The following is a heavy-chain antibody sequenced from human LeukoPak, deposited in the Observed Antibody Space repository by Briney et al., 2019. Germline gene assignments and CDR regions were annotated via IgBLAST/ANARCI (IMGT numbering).Heavy chain of an antibody. CDR3: AKGGYFYSSTSCYAYYYYYMDV. Sequence: PGGSLRLSCAASGFTFSSYAMSWVRQAPGKGLEWVSAISGSGGSTYYADSVKGRFTISRDNSKNTLYLRMNSLRAEDTAVYYCAKGGYFYSSTSCYAYYYYYMDVWGKGTTVTVSS. CDR2: ISGSGGST. V-gene: IGHV3-23*01. J-gene: IGHJ6*03. D-gene: IGHD2-2*01. CDR1: GFTFSSYA.